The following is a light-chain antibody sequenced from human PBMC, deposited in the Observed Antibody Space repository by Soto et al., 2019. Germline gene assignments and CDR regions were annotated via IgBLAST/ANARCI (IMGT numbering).Light chain of an antibody. Sequence: DIQMTQSPSSLSASVGDRVTITCQASQDISNYLNWYQQKPGKAPKLLIYDASNLETGVPSRFSGSGSGTDFTFPISSLHPEDSATYYCQQYDNLLSFTFGPGTKLDIK. CDR3: QQYDNLLSFT. CDR2: DAS. CDR1: QDISNY. J-gene: IGKJ3*01. V-gene: IGKV1-33*01.